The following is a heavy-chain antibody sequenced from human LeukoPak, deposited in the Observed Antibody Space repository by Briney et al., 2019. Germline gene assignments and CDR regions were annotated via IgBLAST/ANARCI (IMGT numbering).Heavy chain of an antibody. D-gene: IGHD3-10*01. J-gene: IGHJ5*02. V-gene: IGHV4-34*01. CDR1: GGSFSGYY. CDR2: INHSGST. CDR3: AREVRLWFGDGWFDP. Sequence: SETLSLTCAVYGGSFSGYYWSWIRQPPGKGLEWIGEINHSGSTNYNPSLKSRVTISVDTSKNQFSLKLSSVTAADTAVYYCAREVRLWFGDGWFDPWGQGTLVTVSS.